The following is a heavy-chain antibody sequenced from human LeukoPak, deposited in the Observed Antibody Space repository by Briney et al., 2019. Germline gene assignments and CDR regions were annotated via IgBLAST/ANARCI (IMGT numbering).Heavy chain of an antibody. Sequence: GGSLRLSCAASGFTFSSYSMNWVRQSPGKGLEWVSSISSSSSYIYYADSVKGRFTISRDNAKNSLYLQMNSLRAEDTAVYYCARDHSSSGMDVWGQGTTVTVSS. CDR3: ARDHSSSGMDV. CDR2: ISSSSSYI. CDR1: GFTFSSYS. J-gene: IGHJ6*02. V-gene: IGHV3-21*01.